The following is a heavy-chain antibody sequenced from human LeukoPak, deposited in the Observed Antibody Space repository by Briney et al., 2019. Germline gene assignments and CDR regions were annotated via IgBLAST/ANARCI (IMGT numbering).Heavy chain of an antibody. CDR1: GFTFSSYA. J-gene: IGHJ4*02. Sequence: PGGSLRLSCAASGFTFSSYAMSWVRQAPGKGLEWVSAISGSGGSTYYADSVKGRFTISRDNSKNTLYLQMNSLRAEDTAVYYCAHTSGYVPIESLDYWGQGTLVTVSS. CDR3: AHTSGYVPIESLDY. CDR2: ISGSGGST. V-gene: IGHV3-23*01. D-gene: IGHD3-10*02.